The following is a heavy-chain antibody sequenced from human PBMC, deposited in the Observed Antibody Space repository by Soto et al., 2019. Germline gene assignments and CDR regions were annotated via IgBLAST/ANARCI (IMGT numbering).Heavy chain of an antibody. CDR1: GYTISRYG. D-gene: IGHD3-10*01. CDR3: ASSRDGGSGSYFDY. Sequence: QVYLVQSGPEVGKPGASVKVSCKASGYTISRYGVTWVRQAPGQGPEWLGWISTHSGNTNYAQRLQGRVTVTTDTSTNTTYMELRSLTSDDTAVYYCASSRDGGSGSYFDYWGQGTLVTDSS. CDR2: ISTHSGNT. J-gene: IGHJ4*01. V-gene: IGHV1-18*01.